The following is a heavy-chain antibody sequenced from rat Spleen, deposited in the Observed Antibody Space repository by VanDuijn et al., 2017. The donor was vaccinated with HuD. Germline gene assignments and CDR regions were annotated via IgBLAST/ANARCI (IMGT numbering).Heavy chain of an antibody. CDR1: GFSLTTYN. D-gene: IGHD1-2*01. V-gene: IGHV2-30*01. CDR2: IWTAGNA. J-gene: IGHJ3*01. Sequence: QVQLKESGPGLMQPSETLSLTCTVSGFSLTTYNVHWVRQPPGKGLEWMGIIWTAGNADYNSALKSRLSISRDTSKSQVFLRMNSLQTDDTAIYYCTRAITIAAISTFGYWGQGTLVTVSS. CDR3: TRAITIAAISTFGY.